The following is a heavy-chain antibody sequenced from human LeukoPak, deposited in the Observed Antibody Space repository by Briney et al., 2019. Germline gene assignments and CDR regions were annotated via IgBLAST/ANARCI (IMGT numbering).Heavy chain of an antibody. CDR1: GGSFSDYY. Sequence: SETLSLTCAVYGGSFSDYYWSWIRQPPGKGLEWIGYIYYSGSTNYNPSLKSRVTISVDTSKNQFSLKLSSVTAADTAVYYCARDVAVAGPHYWYFDLWGRGTLVTVSS. V-gene: IGHV4-59*01. J-gene: IGHJ2*01. CDR2: IYYSGST. D-gene: IGHD6-19*01. CDR3: ARDVAVAGPHYWYFDL.